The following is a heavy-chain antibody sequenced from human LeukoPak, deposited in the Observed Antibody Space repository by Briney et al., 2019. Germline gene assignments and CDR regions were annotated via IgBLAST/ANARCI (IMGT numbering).Heavy chain of an antibody. CDR2: MNPNSGNT. CDR1: GYTFTSYD. D-gene: IGHD3-22*01. Sequence: ASVKVSCKASGYTFTSYDINWVRQATGQGLEWMGWMNPNSGNTGYAQKFQGRVTITRNTSISTAYMELSSLRSEDTAVYYCSAGEGYYDSSDYYSAWAFDVWGQGTMVTVSS. V-gene: IGHV1-8*03. J-gene: IGHJ3*01. CDR3: SAGEGYYDSSDYYSAWAFDV.